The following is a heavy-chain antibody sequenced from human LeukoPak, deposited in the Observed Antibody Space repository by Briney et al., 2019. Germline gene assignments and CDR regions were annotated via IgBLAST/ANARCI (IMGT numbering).Heavy chain of an antibody. Sequence: GSLRLSCAASGLTVTNAWMNWVRQAPGKGLEWVGRIASKTEGGTTDYAAPVKGRFTISRDDSENTAFLQMNSPKTEHTAIYYCSTHPTSGFWGQGTLVTVSS. CDR2: IASKTEGGTT. J-gene: IGHJ4*02. D-gene: IGHD2-15*01. CDR1: GLTVTNAW. CDR3: STHPTSGF. V-gene: IGHV3-15*04.